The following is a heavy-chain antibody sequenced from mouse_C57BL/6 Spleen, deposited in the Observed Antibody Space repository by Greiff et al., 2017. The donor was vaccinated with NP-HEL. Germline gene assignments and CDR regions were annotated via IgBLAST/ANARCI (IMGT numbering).Heavy chain of an antibody. Sequence: QVQLQQSGPELVKPGASVKISCKASGYAFSSSWMNWVKQRPGKGLEWIGRIYPGDGDTNYNGKFKGKATLTADKSSSTAYMQLSSLTSEDSAVYLCARSAIYFDYWGQGTTLTVSS. CDR2: IYPGDGDT. J-gene: IGHJ2*01. CDR3: ARSAIYFDY. CDR1: GYAFSSSW. V-gene: IGHV1-82*01.